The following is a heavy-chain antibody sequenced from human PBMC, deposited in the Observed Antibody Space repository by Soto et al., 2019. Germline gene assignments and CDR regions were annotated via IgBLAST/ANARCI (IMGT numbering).Heavy chain of an antibody. J-gene: IGHJ4*02. CDR1: GFTFSTYG. Sequence: QVQLVESGGGVVQPGRSLRLSCAASGFTFSTYGMHWVRQAPGKGLEWVAVISNNGNNRYYRESVKGRFTISRDNSKNTLDLQMNSLRDEDTAVYYCAKDADIGAAGYFFDYWGQGTLVTVSS. D-gene: IGHD6-13*01. CDR2: ISNNGNNR. CDR3: AKDADIGAAGYFFDY. V-gene: IGHV3-30*18.